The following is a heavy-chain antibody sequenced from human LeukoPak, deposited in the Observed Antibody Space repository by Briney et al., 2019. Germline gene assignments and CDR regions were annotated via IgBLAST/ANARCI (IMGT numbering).Heavy chain of an antibody. J-gene: IGHJ6*03. CDR3: ARDCDYSYMDV. V-gene: IGHV4-59*01. D-gene: IGHD2-21*01. CDR2: IYYSGST. Sequence: SETLSLTCTVSGGSISSYYWSWIRQPPGKGLEWIGYIYYSGSTNYNPSLKSRVTIPVDTSKNQFSLKLSSVTAADTAVYYCARDCDYSYMDVWGKGTTVTVSS. CDR1: GGSISSYY.